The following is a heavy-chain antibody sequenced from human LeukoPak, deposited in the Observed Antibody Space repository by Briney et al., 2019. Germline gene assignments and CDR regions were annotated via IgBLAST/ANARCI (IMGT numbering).Heavy chain of an antibody. CDR1: GFTFSNYD. Sequence: GGSLRLSCVASGFTFSNYDMHWVRQATGKGLEWVSAIGTGGDTYYPDSVKGRFTISRENAKNSLYLQMNSLRVEDTAVYYCATEERVKSRSYGFYGMEVWGQGTTVTVSS. V-gene: IGHV3-13*01. CDR3: ATEERVKSRSYGFYGMEV. CDR2: IGTGGDT. D-gene: IGHD3-10*01. J-gene: IGHJ6*02.